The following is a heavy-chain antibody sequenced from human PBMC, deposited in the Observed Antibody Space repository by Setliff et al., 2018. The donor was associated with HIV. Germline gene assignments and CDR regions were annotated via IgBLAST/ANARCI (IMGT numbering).Heavy chain of an antibody. V-gene: IGHV4-31*03. CDR3: ARGPGSHYEGHYHFDY. CDR1: GVSISSGGYY. CDR2: IYYSGST. Sequence: PSETLSLTCTVSGVSISSGGYYWSWIRQHPGKGLEWIGYIYYSGSTYYNPSLKSRVTISVDTSKNQFPLKMSSVTAADTAVYWCARGPGSHYEGHYHFDYWGQGSQVTVSS. J-gene: IGHJ4*02. D-gene: IGHD1-26*01.